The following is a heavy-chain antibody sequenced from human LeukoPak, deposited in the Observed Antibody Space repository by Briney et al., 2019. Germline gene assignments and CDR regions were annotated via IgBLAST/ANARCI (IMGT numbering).Heavy chain of an antibody. Sequence: SGTLSLTCTVSGGSISSYYWSWIRQPPGRGLEWIGYIYYSGSTNYNPSLKSRVTISVDTSKNQFSLKLSSVTAADTAVYYCAGLYGPGYFDYWGQGTLVTVSS. CDR1: GGSISSYY. CDR3: AGLYGPGYFDY. D-gene: IGHD4-17*01. J-gene: IGHJ4*02. V-gene: IGHV4-59*01. CDR2: IYYSGST.